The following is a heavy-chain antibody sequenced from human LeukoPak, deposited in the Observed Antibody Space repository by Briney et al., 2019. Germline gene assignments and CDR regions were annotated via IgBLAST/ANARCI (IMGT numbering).Heavy chain of an antibody. J-gene: IGHJ4*02. V-gene: IGHV3-21*01. CDR1: GFTFSSYS. CDR3: ARDYRYFDY. CDR2: ISSSSSYI. Sequence: GGSLRLSCAASGFTFSSYSMNWVRQAPGKGLEWVSSISSSSSYIYYVDSVKGRFTISRDNAKNSLYLQMNSLRAEDTAVYYCARDYRYFDYWGQGTLVTVSS.